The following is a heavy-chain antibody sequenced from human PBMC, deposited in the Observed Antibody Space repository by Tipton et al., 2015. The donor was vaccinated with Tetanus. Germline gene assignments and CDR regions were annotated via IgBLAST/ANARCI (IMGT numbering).Heavy chain of an antibody. CDR3: TRINKFSGHFDFDS. V-gene: IGHV3-74*01. CDR1: GFTFSSYW. D-gene: IGHD3-10*01. J-gene: IGHJ4*02. Sequence: SLRLSCAASGFTFSSYWMHWVRQAPGKGLVWVSRVSGDGSITGYVDSVRDRFTISRDNAKNTLYLQMHSLRADDTAVYYCTRINKFSGHFDFDSWGQGILVTVSS. CDR2: VSGDGSIT.